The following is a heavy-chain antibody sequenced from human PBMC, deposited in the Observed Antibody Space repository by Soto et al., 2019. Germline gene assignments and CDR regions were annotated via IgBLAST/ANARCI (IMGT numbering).Heavy chain of an antibody. CDR2: IYHSGST. Sequence: QVQLQESGPGLVKPSQTLSLTCIVSGGSISSDDDYCIWIRQPPGKGLEWIGYIYHSGSTYYNPSLKSRVSISVDTSRNQFSLKLSSVTAADTAVYYCARGRAYYDSSGYYYVDHWGQGALVTVSS. CDR3: ARGRAYYDSSGYYYVDH. D-gene: IGHD3-22*01. CDR1: GGSISSDDDY. V-gene: IGHV4-30-4*01. J-gene: IGHJ4*02.